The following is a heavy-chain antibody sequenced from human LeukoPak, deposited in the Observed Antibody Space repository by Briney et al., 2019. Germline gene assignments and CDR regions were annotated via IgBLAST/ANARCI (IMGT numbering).Heavy chain of an antibody. J-gene: IGHJ4*02. D-gene: IGHD3-22*01. CDR3: ARSHIAMIVDPESPFDY. CDR2: ISAYNGNT. V-gene: IGHV1-18*01. Sequence: ASVKVSCKASGSTFTSYGISWVRQAPGQGLEWMGWISAYNGNTNYAQKLQGRVTMTTDTSTSTAYMELRSLRSDDTAVYYCARSHIAMIVDPESPFDYWGQGTLFTVSS. CDR1: GSTFTSYG.